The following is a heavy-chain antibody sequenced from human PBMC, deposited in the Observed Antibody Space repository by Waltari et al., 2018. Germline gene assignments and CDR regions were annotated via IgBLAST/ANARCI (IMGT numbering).Heavy chain of an antibody. CDR2: IYHSGST. J-gene: IGHJ4*02. CDR1: GGSISSSNC. CDR3: ARDGDPRYGAAAGSIN. V-gene: IGHV4-4*02. D-gene: IGHD6-13*01. Sequence: QVQLQESGPGLVKPSGTLSLTCAVSGGSISSSNCGSWVRPPPGKGLEWIGQIYHSGSTNYNPSLKSRVTISVDKSKNQFSLKLSSVTAADTAVYYCARDGDPRYGAAAGSINWGQGTLVTVSS.